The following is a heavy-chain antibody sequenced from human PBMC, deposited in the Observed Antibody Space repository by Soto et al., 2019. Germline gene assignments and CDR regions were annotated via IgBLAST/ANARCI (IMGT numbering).Heavy chain of an antibody. CDR1: GFTFSSYA. Sequence: GESLKISCAASGFTFSSYAMSWVRQAPGKGLEWVSAISGSCGSTYYADSVKGRFTISRDNSKNTLFLQMNSLRAEDTAVYYCAKGDVAALYYYYGMDVGGQGTTVTVYS. CDR2: ISGSCGST. D-gene: IGHD6-6*01. V-gene: IGHV3-23*01. J-gene: IGHJ6*02. CDR3: AKGDVAALYYYYGMDV.